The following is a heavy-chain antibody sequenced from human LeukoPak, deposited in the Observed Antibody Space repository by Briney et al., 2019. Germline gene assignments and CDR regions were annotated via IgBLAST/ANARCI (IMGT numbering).Heavy chain of an antibody. CDR2: IVVVVGHK. Sequence: SVNVSCKVYGFTFTSSAMQCVRQAGGHLSEWIGSIVVVVGHKNYEEKYQERVTITRDMSSSTAYMELSSLRCEDTAVYYCAAGVPGYDSSSYYYYYYGMDVWGQGTTVTVSS. CDR3: AAGVPGYDSSSYYYYYYGMDV. J-gene: IGHJ6*02. D-gene: IGHD3-22*01. V-gene: IGHV1-58*02. CDR1: GFTFTSSA.